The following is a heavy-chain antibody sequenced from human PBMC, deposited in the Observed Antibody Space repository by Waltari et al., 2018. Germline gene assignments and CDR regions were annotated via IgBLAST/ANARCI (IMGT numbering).Heavy chain of an antibody. CDR2: ISGSGGRR. Sequence: EVQLLESGGGLVQLGGSLRLSCAASGFTFSSYAMSWVRQAPGKGLEWVSAISGSGGRRCYADSVKGRITISSENSKYTLYLQMNSLRGEETAVEYCAKGRDRSGYFDLWGRGTLVIVSS. J-gene: IGHJ2*01. CDR1: GFTFSSYA. V-gene: IGHV3-23*01. CDR3: AKGRDRSGYFDL. D-gene: IGHD3-10*01.